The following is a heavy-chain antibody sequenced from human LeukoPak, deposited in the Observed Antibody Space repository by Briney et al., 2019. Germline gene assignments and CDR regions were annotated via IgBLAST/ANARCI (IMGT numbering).Heavy chain of an antibody. V-gene: IGHV4-34*01. Sequence: SETLSLTCAVSGGSFSGYYWSWIRQPPGKGLEWIGEINHGRSTNYNPSLKSRVTMSVDTSKNQFSLKLSSVTAADTAIYYCARGQFWSGYSIWGQGTLVTVSS. J-gene: IGHJ4*02. CDR2: INHGRST. D-gene: IGHD3-3*02. CDR3: ARGQFWSGYSI. CDR1: GGSFSGYY.